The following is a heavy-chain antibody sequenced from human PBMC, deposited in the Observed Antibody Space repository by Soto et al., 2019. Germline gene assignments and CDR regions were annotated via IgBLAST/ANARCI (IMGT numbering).Heavy chain of an antibody. V-gene: IGHV1-18*01. J-gene: IGHJ3*02. CDR2: ISAYNGNT. D-gene: IGHD3-16*02. CDR3: AVGDYIWGSYHEDAFDI. Sequence: QVQLVQSGAEVKKPGASVKVSCKASGYTFTSYGISWVRQAPGQGLEWMGWISAYNGNTNYAQKLQGRVTMTTDPATSTVYMELRSLRSDDTAVYYWAVGDYIWGSYHEDAFDIWGQGTMVTVSS. CDR1: GYTFTSYG.